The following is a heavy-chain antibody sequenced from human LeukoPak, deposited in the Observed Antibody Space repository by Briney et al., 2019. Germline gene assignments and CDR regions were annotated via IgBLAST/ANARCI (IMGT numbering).Heavy chain of an antibody. CDR2: ISGSGGSK. Sequence: GGSLRLSCAASGFTFSSYAMNWVRQAPGKGLEWVSTISGSGGSKHYADSVEGRFTISRDNSENTVYLQMNSLRAEDTAIYYCAKLTSASGAYGVDVWGQGTTVTVSS. D-gene: IGHD3-10*01. J-gene: IGHJ6*02. CDR1: GFTFSSYA. CDR3: AKLTSASGAYGVDV. V-gene: IGHV3-23*01.